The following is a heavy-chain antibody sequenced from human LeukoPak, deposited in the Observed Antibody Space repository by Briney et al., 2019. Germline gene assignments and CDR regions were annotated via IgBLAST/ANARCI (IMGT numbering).Heavy chain of an antibody. CDR3: VRGYRKLED. CDR2: IKQDGRDK. CDR1: GFTFSSYL. J-gene: IGHJ4*02. V-gene: IGHV3-7*01. Sequence: GSLRLSCAASGFTFSSYLMSWVRQAPGKGLEWVAYIKQDGRDKYYVDSVKGRFTISRDNAKNSLCLQMNSLRAEDTAVYYCVRGYRKLEDWGQGTLVTVSS. D-gene: IGHD2-2*02.